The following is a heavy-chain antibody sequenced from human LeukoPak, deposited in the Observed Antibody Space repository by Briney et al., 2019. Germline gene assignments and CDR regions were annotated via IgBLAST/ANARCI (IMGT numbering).Heavy chain of an antibody. V-gene: IGHV4-30-2*01. CDR3: ARTPWSGYYKGDYFDY. D-gene: IGHD3-3*01. CDR2: IYHSGST. Sequence: PSETLSLTCTVSGGSISSGGYYWSWIRQPPGKGLGWIGYIYHSGSTYYNPSLKSRVTISVDRSKNQFSLKLSSVTAADTAVYYCARTPWSGYYKGDYFDYWGQGTLVTVSS. CDR1: GGSISSGGYY. J-gene: IGHJ4*02.